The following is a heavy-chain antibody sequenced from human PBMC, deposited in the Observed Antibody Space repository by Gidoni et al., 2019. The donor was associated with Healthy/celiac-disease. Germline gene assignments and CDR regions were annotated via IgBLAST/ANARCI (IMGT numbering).Heavy chain of an antibody. V-gene: IGHV3-49*05. CDR1: GFTFGDFA. CDR2: IRSKAYGGTT. D-gene: IGHD5-12*01. CDR3: TRFPDGAEMATMYYFDY. Sequence: EVQLVESGGGLVKPGRSLRLSCTASGFTFGDFAMSWFRQAPGKGLEWVGLIRSKAYGGTTEYAASVKGRFTISRDDSKSIAYLQMNSLKTEDTAVYYCTRFPDGAEMATMYYFDYWGQGTLVTVSS. J-gene: IGHJ4*02.